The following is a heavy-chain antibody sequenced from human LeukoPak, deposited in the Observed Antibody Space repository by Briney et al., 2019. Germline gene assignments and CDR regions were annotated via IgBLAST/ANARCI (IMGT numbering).Heavy chain of an antibody. D-gene: IGHD1-26*01. CDR3: ARLPLIVGATHAFDI. Sequence: SETLSLTCTVSGGSISSGGYYWSWIRQPPGKGLEWIGYIYHSGSTYYNPSLKSRVTISVDRSKNQFSQKLSSVTAADTAVYYCARLPLIVGATHAFDIWGQGTMVTVSS. CDR1: GGSISSGGYY. CDR2: IYHSGST. J-gene: IGHJ3*02. V-gene: IGHV4-30-2*01.